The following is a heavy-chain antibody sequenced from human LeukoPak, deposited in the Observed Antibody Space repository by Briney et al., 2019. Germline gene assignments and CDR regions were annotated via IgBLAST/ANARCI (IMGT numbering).Heavy chain of an antibody. Sequence: GGSLRLSCDASGFTFSSYAMHWVRQAPGKGLEWVAVISYDGSNKYYADSVKGRFTISRDNSKNTLYVQMNSLRPEDTAVYYCSRSGNSGLLGYWGQGTLVTASS. D-gene: IGHD2/OR15-2a*01. V-gene: IGHV3-30*04. CDR1: GFTFSSYA. CDR2: ISYDGSNK. J-gene: IGHJ4*02. CDR3: SRSGNSGLLGY.